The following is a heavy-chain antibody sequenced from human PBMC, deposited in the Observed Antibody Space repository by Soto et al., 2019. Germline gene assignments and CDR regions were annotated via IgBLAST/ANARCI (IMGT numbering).Heavy chain of an antibody. CDR3: ARVPGVVVSADDAFHI. CDR1: GGSVSSSNW. V-gene: IGHV4-4*02. J-gene: IGHJ3*02. Sequence: QVQLQESGPGLVQPSGTLSLTCAVSGGSVSSSNWWSWVRQSPGKGLEWMGEIYHSGSAHYNPSLKSRATISLDKSKNQFSLRLTSVTAADTAVYYCARVPGVVVSADDAFHIWGPGTRVIVSS. D-gene: IGHD2-21*02. CDR2: IYHSGSA.